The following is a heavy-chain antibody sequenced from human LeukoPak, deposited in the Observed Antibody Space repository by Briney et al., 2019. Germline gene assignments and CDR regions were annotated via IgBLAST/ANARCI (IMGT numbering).Heavy chain of an antibody. CDR3: AKDHQHLLSDARGDS. Sequence: GGSLRLSCSASGFTFSSHAMHWVRQAPGKGLEWVAVIWYDGSNKYYADSVKGRFTISRDNSENTLYLQMNSLRAEDTAVYYCAKDHQHLLSDARGDSWGQGTLVTVSS. D-gene: IGHD6-13*01. CDR1: GFTFSSHA. CDR2: IWYDGSNK. V-gene: IGHV3-33*06. J-gene: IGHJ4*02.